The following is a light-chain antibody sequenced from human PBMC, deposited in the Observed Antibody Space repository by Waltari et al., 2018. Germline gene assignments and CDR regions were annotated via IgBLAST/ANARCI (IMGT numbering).Light chain of an antibody. CDR1: GSNIRAGYD. J-gene: IGLJ2*01. V-gene: IGLV1-40*01. CDR3: QSYDPSLSVV. CDR2: GVN. Sequence: QSVLTQPPSVSGAPGQRVAISCTGSGSNIRAGYDVHWYQQHPGKAPKLLIDGVNNRPLGVPDRFSGSQFGTSASLAITGLQAEDEADYYCQSYDPSLSVVFGGGTKLTVL.